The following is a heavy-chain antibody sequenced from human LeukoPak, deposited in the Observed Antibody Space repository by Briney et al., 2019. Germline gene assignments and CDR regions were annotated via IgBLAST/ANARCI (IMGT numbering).Heavy chain of an antibody. CDR3: ARRYCSSTSCLLDF. CDR1: GITFSSNE. J-gene: IGHJ4*02. D-gene: IGHD2-2*01. CDR2: ISSTSGSTI. Sequence: GGSLRLSCGASGITFSSNEMNWVRQAPGKGLEWVSYISSTSGSTIYYADSVKGRFTISRDNAKNSLYLQMNSLRAEDTAVYYCARRYCSSTSCLLDFWGQGTLVTVSS. V-gene: IGHV3-48*03.